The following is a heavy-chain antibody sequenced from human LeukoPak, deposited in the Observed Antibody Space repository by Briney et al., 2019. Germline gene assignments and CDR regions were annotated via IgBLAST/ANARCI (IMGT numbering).Heavy chain of an antibody. CDR2: IYYSGST. CDR3: ARGSLAPDY. J-gene: IGHJ4*02. V-gene: IGHV4-59*01. CDR1: GGSIRSDF. Sequence: PSETLSLTCSVSGGSIRSDFFWSWIRQPPGKGLEWIGYIYYSGSTNYNPSLKSRVTISVDTSKNQFSLKLSSVTAADTAVYYCARGSLAPDYWGQGTLVTVSS. D-gene: IGHD3-3*02.